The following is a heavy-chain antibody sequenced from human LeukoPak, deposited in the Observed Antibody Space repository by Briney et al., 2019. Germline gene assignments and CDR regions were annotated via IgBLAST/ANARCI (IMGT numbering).Heavy chain of an antibody. V-gene: IGHV7-4-1*01. CDR2: IDTSTGNP. D-gene: IGHD3-3*01. CDR3: ARDQGLLSIPLRNYCYAMDV. CDR1: GYTFTSYA. Sequence: ASVKVSCKASGYTFTSYAMNWVRQAPGPGLEWMGWIDTSTGNPTYAQGFTGRFVFSLDTSVSTAYLQIGSLKAEDTAVYYCARDQGLLSIPLRNYCYAMDVWGQGTTVTVSS. J-gene: IGHJ6*02.